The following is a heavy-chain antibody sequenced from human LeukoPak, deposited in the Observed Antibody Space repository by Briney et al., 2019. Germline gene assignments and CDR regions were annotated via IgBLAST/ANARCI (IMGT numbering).Heavy chain of an antibody. CDR2: IDYSGGNT. Sequence: GGSLRLSCAASGFTFNNYVMSWVRQAPGKGLEWVSGIDYSGGNTNYADSVLGRFTVSRDNSKNTLYLQMNSLRAEDTAVYYCAKHLGVGIITTKNYFDYWGQGALVTVSS. J-gene: IGHJ4*02. CDR1: GFTFNNYV. D-gene: IGHD3-3*01. CDR3: AKHLGVGIITTKNYFDY. V-gene: IGHV3-23*01.